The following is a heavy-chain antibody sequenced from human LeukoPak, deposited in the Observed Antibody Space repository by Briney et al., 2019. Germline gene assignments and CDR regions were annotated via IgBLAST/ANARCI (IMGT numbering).Heavy chain of an antibody. V-gene: IGHV4-59*01. CDR3: ARNSGSYYGVDY. D-gene: IGHD1-26*01. CDR2: IYYSGST. J-gene: IGHJ4*02. CDR1: GGSISSYY. Sequence: SETLSLTCTVSGGSISSYYWGWIRQPPGKGLEWIGYIYYSGSTNYNPSLKNRVTISVDTSKNQFSLKLSSVTAADTAVYYCARNSGSYYGVDYWGQGTLVTVSS.